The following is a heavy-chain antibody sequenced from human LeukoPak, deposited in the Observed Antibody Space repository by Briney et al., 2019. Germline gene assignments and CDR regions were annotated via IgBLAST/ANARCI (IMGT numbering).Heavy chain of an antibody. D-gene: IGHD1-26*01. CDR3: ARVRGSSGSYEYYHYMDV. Sequence: SETLSLTCTVSGGSVSYFYWSWIRQPAGKGLEWIGRIYTSGSTNYNPSLKSRVTMSVDTSKKQFSLKLSSVTAADTAVYYCARVRGSSGSYEYYHYMDVWGKGTTVTISS. CDR1: GGSVSYFY. CDR2: IYTSGST. J-gene: IGHJ6*03. V-gene: IGHV4-4*07.